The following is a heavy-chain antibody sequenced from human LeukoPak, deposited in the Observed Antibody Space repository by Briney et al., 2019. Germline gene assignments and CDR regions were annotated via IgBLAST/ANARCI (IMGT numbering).Heavy chain of an antibody. D-gene: IGHD3-10*01. V-gene: IGHV3-7*01. Sequence: GGSLRLSCAASGFTFSSYGISWVRQAPGKGLEWVANIKQDGSEKYYVDSVKGRFTISRDNAKNSLYLQMNSLRVEDTAVYYCAREKHYYGSVVDYWGQGTLVTVSS. J-gene: IGHJ4*02. CDR1: GFTFSSYG. CDR3: AREKHYYGSVVDY. CDR2: IKQDGSEK.